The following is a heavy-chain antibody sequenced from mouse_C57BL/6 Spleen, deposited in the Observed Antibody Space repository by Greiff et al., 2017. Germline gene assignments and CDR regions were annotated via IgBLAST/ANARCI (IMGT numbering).Heavy chain of an antibody. D-gene: IGHD2-3*01. CDR1: GYTFTSYW. V-gene: IGHV1-64*01. J-gene: IGHJ1*03. Sequence: VQLQQPGAELVKPGASVKLSCKASGYTFTSYWMHWVKQRPGQGLEWIGMIHPNSGSTNYNEKFKSKATLTVDKSSSTAYMQLSSLTSEDSAVYYCARIGDGYHWYFDVWGTGTTVTVSS. CDR3: ARIGDGYHWYFDV. CDR2: IHPNSGST.